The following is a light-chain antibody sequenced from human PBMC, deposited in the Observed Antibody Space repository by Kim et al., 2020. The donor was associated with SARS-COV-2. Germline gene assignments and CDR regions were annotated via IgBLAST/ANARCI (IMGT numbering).Light chain of an antibody. CDR2: DAA. CDR3: QQYDAPPFT. J-gene: IGKJ5*01. Sequence: DIQLTQSPSSLSASAGDRVTITCQASEDVSDYFNWYHQKPGEAPKVLIRDAANLESGVPSRFSRGGYGTEFSLTISCVQPEDMGTYYCQQYDAPPFTFGQGTRLEIK. V-gene: IGKV1-33*01. CDR1: EDVSDY.